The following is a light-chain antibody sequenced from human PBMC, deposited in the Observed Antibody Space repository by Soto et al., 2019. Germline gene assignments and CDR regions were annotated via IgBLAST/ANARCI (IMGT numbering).Light chain of an antibody. CDR1: QDIGSD. V-gene: IGKV1-6*01. J-gene: IGKJ2*01. CDR3: LQDTDYPYT. CDR2: AS. Sequence: AIQMTQSPSSLSASVGDRITVTCRASQDIGSDLGWYQQKPGKAPKLLIYASGLQSGVPSRFGGSGSGTDFTLTISSLQPEDFATYFCLQDTDYPYTFGQGTRLEI.